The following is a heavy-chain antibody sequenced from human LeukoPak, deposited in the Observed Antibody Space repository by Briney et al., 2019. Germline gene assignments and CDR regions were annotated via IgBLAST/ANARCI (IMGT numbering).Heavy chain of an antibody. CDR2: ISYDGSNT. J-gene: IGHJ4*02. V-gene: IGHV3-30-3*01. CDR3: ARGASPDS. Sequence: PGGSLRLSCAASGFPFSTYAVYWVRQAPGKGLEWVAVISYDGSNTFYADFVKGRFTISRDNSRNTLCLQMDSLRGEDTAVYYCARGASPDSWGQGTLVTVSS. CDR1: GFPFSTYA.